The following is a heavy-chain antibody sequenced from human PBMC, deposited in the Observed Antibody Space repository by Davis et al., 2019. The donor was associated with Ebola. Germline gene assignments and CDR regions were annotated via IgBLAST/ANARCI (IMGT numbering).Heavy chain of an antibody. D-gene: IGHD3-10*01. Sequence: PGGSLRLSCAASGFTFSTYDMHWVRQAPGKGLEWVSGIKTAGDTYYPGSVKGRFTISRENAKNSLYLQMNSLRAGDTAVYYCARGVVVRGVSYYAMDVWGKGTTVTVFS. CDR2: IKTAGDT. V-gene: IGHV3-13*01. CDR3: ARGVVVRGVSYYAMDV. J-gene: IGHJ6*04. CDR1: GFTFSTYD.